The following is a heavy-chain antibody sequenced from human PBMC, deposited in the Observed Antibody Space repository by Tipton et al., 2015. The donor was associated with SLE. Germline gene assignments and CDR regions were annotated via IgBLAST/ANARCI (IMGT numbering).Heavy chain of an antibody. Sequence: TLSLTCTVSGGSISSGDYYWSWIRQHPGKGLEWIGYIYYTMSAYYNPSLKSRGIISLDTSKNQFSLKLSSVTAADTAVYYCARVPRTFYYDYSGHFYYWGPGTLVTVSS. V-gene: IGHV4-31*03. CDR1: GGSISSGDYY. D-gene: IGHD3-22*01. CDR2: IYYTMSA. CDR3: ARVPRTFYYDYSGHFYY. J-gene: IGHJ4*02.